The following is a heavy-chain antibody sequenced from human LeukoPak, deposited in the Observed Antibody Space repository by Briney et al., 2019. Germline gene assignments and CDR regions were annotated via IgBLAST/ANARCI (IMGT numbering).Heavy chain of an antibody. J-gene: IGHJ4*02. Sequence: PSETLSLTCTVSGGSISSNYWNWIRKPPGKGLEWIGYVYYSGTTNYNPSLKSRVTISVDTSKNQFSLKVTSVTVADTAVYYCARGSGSYFPFDSWGQGTLVTVSS. CDR1: GGSISSNY. D-gene: IGHD6-19*01. CDR3: ARGSGSYFPFDS. V-gene: IGHV4-59*01. CDR2: VYYSGTT.